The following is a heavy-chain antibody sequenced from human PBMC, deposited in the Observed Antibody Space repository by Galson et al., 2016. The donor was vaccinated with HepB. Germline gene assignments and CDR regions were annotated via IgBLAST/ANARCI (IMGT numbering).Heavy chain of an antibody. CDR3: ARDERYRGGSYRYIDS. D-gene: IGHD3-16*02. J-gene: IGHJ4*02. CDR2: ISSRSSTI. V-gene: IGHV3-48*02. CDR1: GFTFTSYS. Sequence: SLRLSCAASGFTFTSYSMHWVRQAPGKGPEWVSYISSRSSTIYYADSVKGRFTISRDNAKKSLYLQLNSLGDEDTAVYSCARDERYRGGSYRYIDSWGKGILVTVSS.